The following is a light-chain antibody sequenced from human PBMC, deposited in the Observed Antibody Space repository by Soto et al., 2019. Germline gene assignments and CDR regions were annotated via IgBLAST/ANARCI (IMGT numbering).Light chain of an antibody. Sequence: SVLTQAPVTLSLSPGERATLSCRARQSVSSSYFASYQQQPPQPPRLLIYGASSRATGITPSFSGSGSGTDFSPTISRLEPEDFAVYYCQQYGSNPPWTFGQGTKVDIK. CDR3: QQYGSNPPWT. CDR1: QSVSSSY. J-gene: IGKJ1*01. V-gene: IGKV3-20*01. CDR2: GAS.